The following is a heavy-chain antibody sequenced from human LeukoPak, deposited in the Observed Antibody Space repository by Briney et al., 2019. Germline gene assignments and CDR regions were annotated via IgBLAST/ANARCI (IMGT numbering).Heavy chain of an antibody. CDR2: IYYSGST. CDR1: GGSISSSSYY. D-gene: IGHD1-26*01. CDR3: ASQYSGTSPALY. V-gene: IGHV4-39*07. Sequence: PSETLSLTCTVSGGSISSSSYYWGWIRQPPGKGLEWIGNIYYSGSTYYNPSLKSRVTISVDTSKNQFSLKLSSVTAADTAVYYCASQYSGTSPALYWGQGTLVTVSS. J-gene: IGHJ4*02.